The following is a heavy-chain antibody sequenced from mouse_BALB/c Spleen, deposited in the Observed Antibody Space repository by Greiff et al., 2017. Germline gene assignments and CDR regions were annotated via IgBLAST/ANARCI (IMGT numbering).Heavy chain of an antibody. CDR1: GFTFSSFG. CDR2: ISSGSSTI. J-gene: IGHJ4*01. V-gene: IGHV5-17*02. Sequence: EVQLVESGGGLVQPGGSRKLSCAASGFTFSSFGMHWVRQAPEKGLEWVAYISSGSSTIYYADTVKGRFTISRDNPKNTLFLQMTSLRSEDTAMYYCARRNQVYYYAMDYWGQGTSVTVSS. CDR3: ARRNQVYYYAMDY.